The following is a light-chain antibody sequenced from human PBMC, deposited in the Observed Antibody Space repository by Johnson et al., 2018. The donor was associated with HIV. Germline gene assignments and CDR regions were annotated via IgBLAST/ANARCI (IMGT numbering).Light chain of an antibody. CDR3: GAWDSSLRTTF. CDR2: DNT. Sequence: QAVLTQPPSVSAAPGQRVTISCSGSSSNIGKYYVSWYQQLPGTAPKLLIYDNTKRPSGIPDRFSGSKSGTSATLGITGLQTGDEADYYRGAWDSSLRTTFVATETKVTVL. V-gene: IGLV1-51*01. CDR1: SSNIGKYY. J-gene: IGLJ1*01.